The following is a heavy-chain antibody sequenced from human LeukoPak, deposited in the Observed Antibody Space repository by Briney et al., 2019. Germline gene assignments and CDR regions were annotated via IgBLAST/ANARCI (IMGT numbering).Heavy chain of an antibody. J-gene: IGHJ4*02. CDR1: GFTFSSYA. CDR2: ISGSGGST. CDR3: AKVVGATTRGYFDY. D-gene: IGHD1-26*01. V-gene: IGHV3-23*01. Sequence: GGSLSLPCAASGFTFSSYAMSWVRQAPGKGLEWVSTISGSGGSTYYADSVKGRFTISRDNSKNTLYLQMNSLRAEDTAVYYCAKVVGATTRGYFDYWGQGTLVTVSS.